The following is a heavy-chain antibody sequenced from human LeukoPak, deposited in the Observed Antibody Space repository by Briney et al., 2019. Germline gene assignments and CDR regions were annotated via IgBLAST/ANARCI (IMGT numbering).Heavy chain of an antibody. Sequence: ASVKVSCRASGYTFTGYYMHWVRQAPGQGLEWMGWINPNSGGTNYAQKFQGRVTMTRDTSINTAYMELSSLTSEDTAVYYCARGPRAAADDYWGQGTLVTVSS. V-gene: IGHV1-2*02. CDR3: ARGPRAAADDY. J-gene: IGHJ4*02. CDR1: GYTFTGYY. D-gene: IGHD6-13*01. CDR2: INPNSGGT.